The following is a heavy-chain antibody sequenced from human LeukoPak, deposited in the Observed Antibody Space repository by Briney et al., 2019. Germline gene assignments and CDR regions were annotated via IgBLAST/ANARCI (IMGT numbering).Heavy chain of an antibody. V-gene: IGHV3-30*18. CDR2: ISYDGSNK. CDR3: AKAGAGNYDFWSGYRGYNWFDP. Sequence: PGGSLRLSCAASGFTFSSYGMHWVRQASGKGLEWVAVISYDGSNKYYADSVKGRFTISRDNSKNTLYLQMNSLRAEDTAVYYCAKAGAGNYDFWSGYRGYNWFDPWGQGTLVTVSS. J-gene: IGHJ5*02. CDR1: GFTFSSYG. D-gene: IGHD3-3*01.